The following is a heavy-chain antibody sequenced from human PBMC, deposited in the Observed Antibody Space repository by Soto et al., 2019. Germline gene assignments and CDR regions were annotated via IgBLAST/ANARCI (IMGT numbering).Heavy chain of an antibody. J-gene: IGHJ6*02. CDR1: GFTFSSYA. D-gene: IGHD3-3*01. CDR2: ISYDGSNK. CDR3: ASDVHDFCSGYIGSCYYYYGLDC. V-gene: IGHV3-30-3*01. Sequence: QVQLVESVGGVVQTGRSLRLSCAASGFTFSSYAMHWVRQTPGKGREWVAVISYDGSNKYYADSGKGRFTISRDNSINTRYLQMNSLRAEDKTVYSFASDVHDFCSGYIGSCYYYYGLDCWFQGTTVTVSS.